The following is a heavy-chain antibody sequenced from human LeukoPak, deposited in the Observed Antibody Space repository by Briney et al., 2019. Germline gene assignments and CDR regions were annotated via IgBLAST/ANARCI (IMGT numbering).Heavy chain of an antibody. D-gene: IGHD6-13*01. V-gene: IGHV3-23*01. J-gene: IGHJ4*02. CDR1: GFTFSNYA. Sequence: GGSLRLSCAASGFTFSNYAMSWVRQAQGKGLEWVSGTIGSGGSTDYADTMKGRFTISRDNSKNTLYLQMNSLRAEDTAIYYCAKGMSSWYYDYWGQGTLVTVSS. CDR2: TIGSGGST. CDR3: AKGMSSWYYDY.